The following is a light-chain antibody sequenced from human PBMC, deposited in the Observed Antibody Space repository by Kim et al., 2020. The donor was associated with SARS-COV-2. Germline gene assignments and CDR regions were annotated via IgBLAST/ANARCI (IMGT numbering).Light chain of an antibody. J-gene: IGLJ2*01. CDR2: QDN. CDR3: QAWDSSTVV. CDR1: KLGDKY. V-gene: IGLV3-1*01. Sequence: ASPGQTASITCSGDKLGDKYACWYQQKPGQSPVLVIYQDNERPSGIPERFSGSNSGNTATLTISGTQAMDEADYYCQAWDSSTVVFGGGTQLTVL.